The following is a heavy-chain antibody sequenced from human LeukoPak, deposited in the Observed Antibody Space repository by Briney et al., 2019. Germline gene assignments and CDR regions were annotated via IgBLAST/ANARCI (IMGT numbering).Heavy chain of an antibody. CDR3: VRDWNGGYHYPVGGKDPY. CDR2: IKYDGSEK. V-gene: IGHV3-7*01. D-gene: IGHD5-12*01. CDR1: GFTFSSYW. J-gene: IGHJ4*02. Sequence: PGGSLRLSCAASGFTFSSYWMNWVRQAPGKGLEWVGNIKYDGSEKYYVDSVKGRFTISRDNAKNSLYLQMNSLTAEDTAVYYCVRDWNGGYHYPVGGKDPYWGQGTLVTVSS.